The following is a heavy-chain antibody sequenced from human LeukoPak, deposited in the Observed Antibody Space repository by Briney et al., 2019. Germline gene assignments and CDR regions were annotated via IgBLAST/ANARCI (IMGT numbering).Heavy chain of an antibody. V-gene: IGHV3-30*19. CDR3: ARDIRDSSGWYVLLPFDY. CDR1: GFSFSTYG. J-gene: IGHJ4*02. D-gene: IGHD6-19*01. Sequence: PGGSLRLSCAASGFSFSTYGMHWVRQAPGKGLEWVAVISYDGSNKYYADSVKGRFTISRDNSKNTLYLQMNSLRAEDTAVYYCARDIRDSSGWYVLLPFDYWGQGTLVTVSS. CDR2: ISYDGSNK.